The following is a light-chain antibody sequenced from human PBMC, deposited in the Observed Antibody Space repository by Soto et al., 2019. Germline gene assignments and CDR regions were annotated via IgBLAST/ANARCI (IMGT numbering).Light chain of an antibody. V-gene: IGLV2-8*01. CDR1: SSDVGGYNY. CDR3: SSYAGSNNFGV. Sequence: QSALTQPPSASGSPGQSVTISFTGTSSDVGGYNYVYWYQQHPGKAPKLMIYEVSKRPSGVPDRFSGSKSGNTASLTVSGLQDEDEADYYCSSYAGSNNFGVFGTGTKLTVL. J-gene: IGLJ1*01. CDR2: EVS.